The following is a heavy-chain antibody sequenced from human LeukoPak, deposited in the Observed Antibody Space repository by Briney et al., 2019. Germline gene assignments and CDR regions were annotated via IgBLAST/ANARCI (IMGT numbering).Heavy chain of an antibody. J-gene: IGHJ5*02. CDR3: ARHDYYDSSGHS. CDR1: GFSLSTSGMC. V-gene: IGHV2-70*11. CDR2: IDWDDDK. D-gene: IGHD3-22*01. Sequence: SGPALVKPTQTLTLTCTFSGFSLSTSGMCVSWIRQPPGKALEWLARIDWDDDKYYSTSRKTRLTISKDTSKNQVVLTMTNMDPVDTATYYCARHDYYDSSGHSWGQGTLVTVSS.